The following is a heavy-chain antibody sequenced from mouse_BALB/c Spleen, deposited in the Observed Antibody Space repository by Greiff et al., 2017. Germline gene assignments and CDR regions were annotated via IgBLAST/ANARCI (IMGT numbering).Heavy chain of an antibody. CDR2: INPSTGYT. V-gene: IGHV1-7*01. CDR1: GYTFTSYW. D-gene: IGHD1-1*01. J-gene: IGHJ2*01. Sequence: QVQLQQSGAELAKPGASVKMSCKASGYTFTSYWMHWVKQRPGQGLEWIGYINPSTGYTEYNQKFKDKATLTADKSSSTAYMQLSSLTSEDTAVYYCNAGYGSFDYWGQGTTLTVSS. CDR3: NAGYGSFDY.